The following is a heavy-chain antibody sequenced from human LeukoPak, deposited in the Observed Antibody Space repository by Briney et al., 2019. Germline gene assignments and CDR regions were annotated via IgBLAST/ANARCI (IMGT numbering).Heavy chain of an antibody. CDR3: AKDLEWLLTVPYFDY. CDR2: ISGSGGST. V-gene: IGHV3-23*01. CDR1: GFTFSSYA. J-gene: IGHJ4*02. Sequence: GGSLRLSCAASGFTFSSYAMSWVRQAPGKGLEWVSAISGSGGSTYCADSVKGRFTISRDNSKNTLYLQMNSLRAEDTAVYYCAKDLEWLLTVPYFDYWGQGTLVTVSS. D-gene: IGHD3-3*01.